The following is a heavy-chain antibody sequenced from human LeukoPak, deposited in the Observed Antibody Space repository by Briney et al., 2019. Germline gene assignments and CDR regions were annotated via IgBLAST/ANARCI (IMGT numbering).Heavy chain of an antibody. CDR2: ISSDGSNT. CDR1: GFPFSSYW. D-gene: IGHD6-6*01. CDR3: ARDHNDSSQPIDY. Sequence: PGGSLRLSCVASGFPFSSYWMHWVRRVPGKGLVWVSHISSDGSNTNYADSVKGRFTISRDNAKNTLYLQMNSLRAEDTAVYYCARDHNDSSQPIDYWGQGTLVTVPS. V-gene: IGHV3-74*01. J-gene: IGHJ4*02.